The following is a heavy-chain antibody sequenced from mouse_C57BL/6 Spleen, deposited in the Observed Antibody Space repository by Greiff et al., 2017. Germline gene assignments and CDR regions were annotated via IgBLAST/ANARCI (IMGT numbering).Heavy chain of an antibody. D-gene: IGHD1-1*01. CDR1: GYTFTGYW. CDR3: YYGSSVDY. CDR2: ILPGSGST. J-gene: IGHJ2*01. V-gene: IGHV1-9*01. Sequence: QVQLQQSGAELMKPGASVKLSCKATGYTFTGYWIEWVKQRPGHGLEWIGEILPGSGSTNYNEKFKSKATITADTSSTTAYMQLSSLTTADSSIYYCYYGSSVDYWGQGTTLTVSS.